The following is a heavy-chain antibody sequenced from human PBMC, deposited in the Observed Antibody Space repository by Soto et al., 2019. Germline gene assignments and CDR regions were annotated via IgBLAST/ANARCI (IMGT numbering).Heavy chain of an antibody. D-gene: IGHD3-22*01. J-gene: IGHJ4*02. CDR3: AREKNYYDSSGYSPTALDY. V-gene: IGHV1-8*01. Sequence: QVQLVQSGAEVKKPGASVKVSCKASGFTFTSYDINWVRQATGQRLECKGWKNPNSGNTGYAQKFQGRVTMTRNTSISTAYMELSSLRSEDTAVYYCAREKNYYDSSGYSPTALDYWGQGTLVTVSS. CDR1: GFTFTSYD. CDR2: KNPNSGNT.